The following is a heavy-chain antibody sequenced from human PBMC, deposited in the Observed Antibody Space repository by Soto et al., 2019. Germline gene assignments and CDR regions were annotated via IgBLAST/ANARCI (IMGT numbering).Heavy chain of an antibody. J-gene: IGHJ4*02. CDR3: ARQVAYNWNAPPVFDF. V-gene: IGHV4-28*01. D-gene: IGHD1-1*01. Sequence: TSETLCLTRGVSGYVIRDSSWGGWIRQTPGKGLEWIGYIYYSGSTYYNPSLESRVTMSVDTSKNQISLNVSSVTAADTAVYYCARQVAYNWNAPPVFDFWGRGTLVTVSS. CDR1: GYVIRDSSW. CDR2: IYYSGST.